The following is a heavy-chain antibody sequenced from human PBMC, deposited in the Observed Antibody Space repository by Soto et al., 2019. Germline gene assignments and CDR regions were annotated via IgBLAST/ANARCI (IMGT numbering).Heavy chain of an antibody. Sequence: SETLSLTCTVSGGSIISGGYYWSLIRQHPGKGLEWIGYIYYSGSTYYNPSLKSRVTISVDTSKNQFSLKLSSVTAADTAVYYCARDRDYYYGMDVWGQGTTVT. J-gene: IGHJ6*02. CDR1: GGSIISGGYY. V-gene: IGHV4-31*03. CDR3: ARDRDYYYGMDV. CDR2: IYYSGST.